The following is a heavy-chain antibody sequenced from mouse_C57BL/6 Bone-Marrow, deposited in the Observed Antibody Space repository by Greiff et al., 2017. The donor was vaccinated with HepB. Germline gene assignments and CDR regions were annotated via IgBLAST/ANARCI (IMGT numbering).Heavy chain of an antibody. CDR1: GFTFSSYA. V-gene: IGHV5-4*01. D-gene: IGHD2-1*01. CDR3: ARDVTFYPTAWFAY. J-gene: IGHJ3*01. Sequence: EVQLVESGGGLVKPGGSLKLSCAASGFTFSSYAMSWVRQTPEKRLEWVATISDGGSYTYYPDNVKGRFTISRDNAKNNLYLQMSHLKSEDTAMYYCARDVTFYPTAWFAYWGQGTLVTVSA. CDR2: ISDGGSYT.